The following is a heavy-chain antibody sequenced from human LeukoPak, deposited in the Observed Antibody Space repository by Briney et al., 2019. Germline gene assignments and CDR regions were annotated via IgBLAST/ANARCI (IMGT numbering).Heavy chain of an antibody. CDR1: VYTFTGYY. J-gene: IGHJ5*02. CDR2: INPNSGGT. Sequence: ASVKVSCKASVYTFTGYYMHWVRQAPGQGLEWMGWINPNSGGTNYAQKFQGRVTMTRDTSISTAYMELSRLRSDDTAVYYCARLGYCSGGSCYENWFDPWGQGTLVTVSS. CDR3: ARLGYCSGGSCYENWFDP. V-gene: IGHV1-2*02. D-gene: IGHD2-15*01.